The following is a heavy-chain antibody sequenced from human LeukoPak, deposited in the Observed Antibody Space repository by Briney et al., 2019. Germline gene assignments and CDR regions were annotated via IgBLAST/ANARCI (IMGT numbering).Heavy chain of an antibody. V-gene: IGHV4-61*02. CDR1: GGSISSGSYY. CDR3: ARDQHYYYYCMDV. J-gene: IGHJ6*03. CDR2: IYTSGST. Sequence: MASKTLSLICTVSGGSISSGSYYWSWSRQPAGKGLEWIGRIYTSGSTNYNPSLKSRVTISVDTSKNQFSLKLSSVTAADTAVYYCARDQHYYYYCMDVSDKGTTVTVSS.